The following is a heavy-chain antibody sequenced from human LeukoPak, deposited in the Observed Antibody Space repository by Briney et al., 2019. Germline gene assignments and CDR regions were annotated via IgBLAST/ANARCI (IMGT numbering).Heavy chain of an antibody. CDR1: GGSFSGYY. CDR2: IYYSGST. V-gene: IGHV4-34*01. J-gene: IGHJ4*02. Sequence: SETLSLTCAVYGGSFSGYYWSWIRQPPGKGLEWIGSIYYSGSTYYNPSLKSRVTISVDTSKNQFSLKLSSVTAADTAVYYCAREELRFLEPTAIDYWGQGTLVTVSS. D-gene: IGHD3-3*01. CDR3: AREELRFLEPTAIDY.